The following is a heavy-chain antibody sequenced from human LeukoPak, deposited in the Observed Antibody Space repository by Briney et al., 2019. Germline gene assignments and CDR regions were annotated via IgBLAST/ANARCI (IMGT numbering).Heavy chain of an antibody. CDR3: ASVVREYYYMDV. V-gene: IGHV4-39*07. CDR2: IYYSGNT. D-gene: IGHD2-21*01. Sequence: SETLSLTCTVSGGSISSSTYYWGWIRQPPGKGLEWIGSIYYSGNTYYNPSLKSRVTISVDTSKNQFSLKVSSVTAADTAVYYCASVVREYYYMDVWGKGTTVAVSS. J-gene: IGHJ6*03. CDR1: GGSISSSTYY.